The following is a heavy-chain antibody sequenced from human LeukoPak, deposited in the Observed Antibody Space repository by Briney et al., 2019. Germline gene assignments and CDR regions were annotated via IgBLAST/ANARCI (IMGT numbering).Heavy chain of an antibody. CDR3: ARGTRGAFDI. D-gene: IGHD3-10*01. CDR2: IKQDGSEK. J-gene: IGHJ3*02. V-gene: IGHV3-7*01. CDR1: GFTFSNYW. Sequence: PGGSLRLSCAASGFTFSNYWMNWVRQAPGKGLEWVANIKQDGSEKYYVDSVKGRFTISRDNAKNSLYLQMNSLRAEDTAVYYCARGTRGAFDIWGQGTMVTVSS.